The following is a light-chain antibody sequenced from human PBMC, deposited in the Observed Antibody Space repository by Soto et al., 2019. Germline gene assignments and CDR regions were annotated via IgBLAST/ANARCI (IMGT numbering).Light chain of an antibody. V-gene: IGLV1-51*02. CDR3: GSWESRLSAVV. CDR2: EDS. CDR1: GSNTGKNY. Sequence: QSVLTQPPSVSVAPGQKVTISCSGSGSNTGKNYVSWYQQLPGTAPTLLIYEDSRRPSGIPDRFSGSKSGTSATLGITGLQTGDESDYYCGSWESRLSAVVFGTGTTLPLL. J-gene: IGLJ1*01.